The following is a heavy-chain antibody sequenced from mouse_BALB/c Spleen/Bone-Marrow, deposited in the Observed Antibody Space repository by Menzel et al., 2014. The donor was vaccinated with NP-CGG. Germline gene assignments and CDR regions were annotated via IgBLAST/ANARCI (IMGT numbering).Heavy chain of an antibody. D-gene: IGHD2-14*01. CDR2: INPTNGDT. J-gene: IGHJ1*01. CDR3: AMGVRLYWYFDV. Sequence: EVQLQQSGPELVKPGASVKMSCKASGYTFTDYYMKWVKQSHGESLEWIGDINPTNGDTFYNQKFKGKATLTVDKSSSTAYMQLDSLTSEDSAVYYCAMGVRLYWYFDVWGAGTTVTVSS. CDR1: GYTFTDYY. V-gene: IGHV1-26*01.